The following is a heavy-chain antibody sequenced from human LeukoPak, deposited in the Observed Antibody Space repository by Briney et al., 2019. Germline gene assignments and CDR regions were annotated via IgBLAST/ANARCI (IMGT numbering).Heavy chain of an antibody. CDR3: ARSDSSSSLNFYYYYYYYMDV. J-gene: IGHJ6*03. CDR1: GYTFTGYY. Sequence: ASVKVSCKASGYTFTGYYMHWVRQAPGQGLEWMGWINPNSGGTNYAQKLQGRVTMTTDTSTSTAYMELRSLRSDDTAVYYCARSDSSSSLNFYYYYYYYMDVWGKGTTVTVSS. CDR2: INPNSGGT. D-gene: IGHD6-6*01. V-gene: IGHV1-2*02.